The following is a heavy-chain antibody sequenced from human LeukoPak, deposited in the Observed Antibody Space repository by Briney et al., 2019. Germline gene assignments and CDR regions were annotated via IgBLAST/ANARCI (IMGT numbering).Heavy chain of an antibody. CDR2: IYPGDSDT. D-gene: IGHD2/OR15-2a*01. V-gene: IGHV5-51*01. Sequence: GESLKISCKGSGYTFTNYWIGWVRQMPGKGLEFMGIIYPGDSDTRYSPSFQGQVTISVDKSINTAYLQWSSLKASDCAMYYCARAGYSNRWDGVDYWGQGTLVTVSS. CDR3: ARAGYSNRWDGVDY. J-gene: IGHJ4*02. CDR1: GYTFTNYW.